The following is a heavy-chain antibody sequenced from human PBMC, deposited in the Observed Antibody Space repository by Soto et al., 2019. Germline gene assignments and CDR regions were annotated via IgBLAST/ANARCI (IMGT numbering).Heavy chain of an antibody. D-gene: IGHD5-18*01. CDR1: GYTFTSYA. CDR3: ARDPGYSYGYN. V-gene: IGHV1-3*01. Sequence: QVQLVQSGAEVKKPGASVKVSCKASGYTFTSYAMHWVRQAPGQRLEWMGWINAGNGNTKYSQKFQGRVTITRDTSASTAYIELSSMRSDDTAVYYCARDPGYSYGYNWGQGTLVTVSS. CDR2: INAGNGNT. J-gene: IGHJ4*02.